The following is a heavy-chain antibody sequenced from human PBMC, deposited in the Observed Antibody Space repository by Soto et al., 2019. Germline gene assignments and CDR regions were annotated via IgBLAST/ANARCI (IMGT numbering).Heavy chain of an antibody. J-gene: IGHJ6*02. Sequence: SETLSLTCTVSGGSISSYYWSWIRQPPGKGLEWVGYIYYSGSTNYNPSLKSQVTISVDTPKNQSSLKLSSVTAADTAVYYCARWVAVMVYAIYYYYYYGMDVWGQGTTVTVSS. V-gene: IGHV4-59*01. D-gene: IGHD2-8*01. CDR2: IYYSGST. CDR1: GGSISSYY. CDR3: ARWVAVMVYAIYYYYYYGMDV.